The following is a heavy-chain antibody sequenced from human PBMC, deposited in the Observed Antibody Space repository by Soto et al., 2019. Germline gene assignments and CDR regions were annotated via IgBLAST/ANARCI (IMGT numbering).Heavy chain of an antibody. V-gene: IGHV3-66*01. CDR3: ARGPTQADFDY. CDR1: GFTVSSNY. Sequence: EVQLVESGGGLVQPGGSLRLSCAASGFTVSSNYMIWVRQAPGKGLEWVSVIYSGGSTYYADSVKGRFTISRDNSKNTLELQMNSLRAEDTAVYYCARGPTQADFDYWGQGTLVTVSS. J-gene: IGHJ4*02. CDR2: IYSGGST.